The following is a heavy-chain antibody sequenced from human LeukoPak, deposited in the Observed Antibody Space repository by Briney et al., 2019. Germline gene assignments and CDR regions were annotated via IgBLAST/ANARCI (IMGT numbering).Heavy chain of an antibody. CDR3: AKLPDDTQEYSGWSY. D-gene: IGHD6-19*01. CDR2: ISGSGGST. J-gene: IGHJ4*02. CDR1: GFTFSSYA. V-gene: IGHV3-23*01. Sequence: GGSLRLSCAASGFTFSSYAMSWVRQAPGKGLEWVSAISGSGGSTYYADSVKGRFTISRDNSKNTLYLQMNSLRAEDTAVYYCAKLPDDTQEYSGWSYWGQETLVTVSS.